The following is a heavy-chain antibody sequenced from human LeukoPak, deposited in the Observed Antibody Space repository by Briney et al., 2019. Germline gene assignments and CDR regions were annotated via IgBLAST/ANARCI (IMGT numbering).Heavy chain of an antibody. CDR1: GGSISSSSYY. V-gene: IGHV4-39*07. Sequence: SETLSLTCTVSGGSISSSSYYWGWIRQPPGKGLEWIGTIYYSGSTYYNPSLKSRVTITVDTSKNQFSLKLSSVTAADTAVYYCARERVVDIVVVPAARSWWFDPWGQGTLVTVSS. J-gene: IGHJ5*02. CDR2: IYYSGST. D-gene: IGHD2-2*03. CDR3: ARERVVDIVVVPAARSWWFDP.